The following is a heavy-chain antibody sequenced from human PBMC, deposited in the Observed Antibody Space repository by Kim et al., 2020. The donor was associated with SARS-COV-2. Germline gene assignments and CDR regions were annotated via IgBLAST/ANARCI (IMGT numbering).Heavy chain of an antibody. CDR2: ISSSSRTI. Sequence: GGSLRLSCVASRFTFSSYSMNWVRQAPGKGLEWVSSISSSSRTIYYADSVKGRFTISRDNAKNSLYLQMNSLRDEDTAVYYCARYLRYYDILTGYYYYYYGMYVWGQGTTVTVSS. CDR3: ARYLRYYDILTGYYYYYYGMYV. CDR1: RFTFSSYS. V-gene: IGHV3-48*02. D-gene: IGHD3-9*01. J-gene: IGHJ6*02.